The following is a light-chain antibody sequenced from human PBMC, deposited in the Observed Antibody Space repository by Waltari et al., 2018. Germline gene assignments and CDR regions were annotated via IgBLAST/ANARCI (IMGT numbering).Light chain of an antibody. V-gene: IGLV3-21*04. CDR1: NIGSYS. J-gene: IGLJ1*01. CDR3: QVWHADIDPGV. Sequence: SYVLTQPPSVSVAPGATASITCGGDNIGSYSVHWYQQKPGQAPVLVIFYDSDRPSGIPARFSGSNSGNTATLTITSVEAGDEARYYCQVWHADIDPGVFGTGTEVTVL. CDR2: YDS.